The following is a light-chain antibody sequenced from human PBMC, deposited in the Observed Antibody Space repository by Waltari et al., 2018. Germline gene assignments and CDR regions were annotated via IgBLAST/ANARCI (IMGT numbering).Light chain of an antibody. CDR3: SAWDKDLVAVV. V-gene: IGLV10-54*04. J-gene: IGLJ3*02. Sequence: QAGLIQPPSVSRALGQTATLTCAGNRNNVGNQGVAWLQQHQGHPPKLLSYRSDNRPTGISEMFSASRSGNTASLTITGLQADDEADYYCSAWDKDLVAVVFGGGTKLTVL. CDR1: RNNVGNQG. CDR2: RSD.